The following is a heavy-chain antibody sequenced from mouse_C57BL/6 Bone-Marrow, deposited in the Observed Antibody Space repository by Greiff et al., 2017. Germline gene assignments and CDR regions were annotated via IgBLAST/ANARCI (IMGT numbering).Heavy chain of an antibody. CDR3: ARVTTVVPYYYAMDY. Sequence: EVKLVESGPGLVKPSQSLSLTCSVTGYSITSGYYWNWIRQFPGNKLEWMGYISYDGSNNYNPSLKNRISITRDTSKNQFFLKLNSVTTEDTATYYCARVTTVVPYYYAMDYWGQGTSVTVSS. V-gene: IGHV3-6*01. CDR1: GYSITSGYY. CDR2: ISYDGSN. J-gene: IGHJ4*01. D-gene: IGHD1-1*01.